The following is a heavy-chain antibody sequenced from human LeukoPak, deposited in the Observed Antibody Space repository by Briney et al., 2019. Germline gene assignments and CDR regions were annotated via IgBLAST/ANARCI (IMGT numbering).Heavy chain of an antibody. CDR2: IYPDDSDT. V-gene: IGHV5-51*01. D-gene: IGHD3-22*01. CDR3: ARPNITSYYDSRGYDAFDV. Sequence: GESLKISCKGSGYRFNAYWIAWMRQMPGKGLEWVGIIYPDDSDTRYSPSFQGQVTISADKSVRTAYLQWSSLKASDTAMYYCARPNITSYYDSRGYDAFDVWGQGTMVTVSS. J-gene: IGHJ3*01. CDR1: GYRFNAYW.